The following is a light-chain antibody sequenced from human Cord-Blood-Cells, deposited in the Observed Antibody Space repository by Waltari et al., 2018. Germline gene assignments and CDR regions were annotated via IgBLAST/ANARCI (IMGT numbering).Light chain of an antibody. Sequence: EIVLTQSPGTLSLSPGERATLSCRASQSVSSSYLAWYQQKPGQAPRLLIYGASSRATGIPDRFSSSGSGTDFTLTNSRLEPEDFAVYYCQQYGSSPPTFGQGTKVEIK. J-gene: IGKJ1*01. CDR1: QSVSSSY. V-gene: IGKV3-20*01. CDR3: QQYGSSPPT. CDR2: GAS.